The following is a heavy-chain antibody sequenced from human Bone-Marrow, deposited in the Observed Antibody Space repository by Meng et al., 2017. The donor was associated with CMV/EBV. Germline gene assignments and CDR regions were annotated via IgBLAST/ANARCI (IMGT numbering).Heavy chain of an antibody. CDR3: GITYNWNDVGGYY. V-gene: IGHV1-2*02. CDR2: INPNSGGT. J-gene: IGHJ4*02. D-gene: IGHD1-1*01. CDR1: GYTFTGYY. Sequence: ASVKVSCKASGYTFTGYYMHWVRQAPGRGLEWMGWINPNSGGTNYAQKFQGRVTMTRDTSISTAYMELSRLRSDDTAVYYCGITYNWNDVGGYYWGQGTLVTVSS.